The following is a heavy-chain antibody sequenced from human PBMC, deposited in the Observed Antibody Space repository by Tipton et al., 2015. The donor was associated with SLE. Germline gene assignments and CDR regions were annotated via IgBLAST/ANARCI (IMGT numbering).Heavy chain of an antibody. Sequence: SLRLSCAASGFTVSSNYMSWVRQAPGKGLEWVSVIYSGGSTYYADSVKGRFTISRDNSKNTLYLQMNSLRAEDTAVYYCASKVSSSWLGGAFDIWGQGTMVTVSS. CDR3: ASKVSSSWLGGAFDI. CDR2: IYSGGST. D-gene: IGHD6-13*01. J-gene: IGHJ3*02. V-gene: IGHV3-53*05. CDR1: GFTVSSNY.